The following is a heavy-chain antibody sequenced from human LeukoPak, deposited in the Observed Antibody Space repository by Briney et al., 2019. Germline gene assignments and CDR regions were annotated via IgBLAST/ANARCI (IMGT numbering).Heavy chain of an antibody. J-gene: IGHJ4*02. CDR3: ARDGRYGNFDF. V-gene: IGHV3-74*01. D-gene: IGHD5-24*01. CDR2: VNADGSST. Sequence: LPGGSLRLSCAVSGFTFSTYWMHWVRQAPGKGLVWVSRVNADGSSTIYADSGKGRFTISRDNAKNTLYLQMNSLRAEDTAVYSCARDGRYGNFDFWGQGTLVTVSS. CDR1: GFTFSTYW.